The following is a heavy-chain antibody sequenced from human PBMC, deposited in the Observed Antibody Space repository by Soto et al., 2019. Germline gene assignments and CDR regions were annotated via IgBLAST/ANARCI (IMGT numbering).Heavy chain of an antibody. D-gene: IGHD4-17*01. CDR3: ARVPDYTVTGYFDL. J-gene: IGHJ2*01. V-gene: IGHV3-53*01. CDR1: GFTVSSNY. CDR2: IYSGGST. Sequence: PGGSLRLSCAASGFTVSSNYMSWVRQAPGKGLEWVSVIYSGGSTYYADSVKGRFTISRDNSKNTLHLQMNSLRAEDTAVYYCARVPDYTVTGYFDLWGRGTLVTVSS.